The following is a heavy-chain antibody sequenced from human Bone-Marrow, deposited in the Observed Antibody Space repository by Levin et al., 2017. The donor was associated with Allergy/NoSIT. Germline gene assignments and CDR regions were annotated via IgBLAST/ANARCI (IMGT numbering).Heavy chain of an antibody. CDR3: ARAHGVPGIAAAPFDY. CDR1: GFTFSSYS. J-gene: IGHJ4*02. D-gene: IGHD6-13*01. V-gene: IGHV3-48*02. CDR2: ISSSSSTI. Sequence: GGSLRLSCAASGFTFSSYSMNWVRQAPGKGLEWVSYISSSSSTIYYADSVKGRFTISRDNAKNSLYLQMNSLRDEDTAVYYCARAHGVPGIAAAPFDYWGQGTLVTVSS.